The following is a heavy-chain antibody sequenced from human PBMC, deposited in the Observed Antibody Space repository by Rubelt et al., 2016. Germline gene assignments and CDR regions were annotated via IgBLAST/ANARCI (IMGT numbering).Heavy chain of an antibody. CDR1: GFIFTKTG. D-gene: IGHD2-15*01. J-gene: IGHJ1*01. Sequence: EVHLVESGGGLVKPGGSLRLSCAASGFIFTKTGMTWIRQAPGKGLEWVSTIVYSGNDQFYADSVKGRFTISRDNARNLVFLQRNSLRVDKRAGYNCATGGGEWWGDSWGQGSRVTVSS. V-gene: IGHV3-21*06. CDR3: ATGGGEWWGDS. CDR2: IVYSGNDQ.